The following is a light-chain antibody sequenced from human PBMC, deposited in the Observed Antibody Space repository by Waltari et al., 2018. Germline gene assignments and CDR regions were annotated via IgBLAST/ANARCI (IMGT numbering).Light chain of an antibody. CDR1: ELEKKY. CDR3: QAWDSGVAGV. CDR2: EDV. V-gene: IGLV3-1*01. J-gene: IGLJ1*01. Sequence: SYDLIQSPSVSVSPGQTATITCSGDELEKKYVCWYQQKPGQSTVLVIYEDVRRPSEIPQRFSGSNSGNTATLTISGTQPMDEADYYCQAWDSGVAGVFGTGTKVTVL.